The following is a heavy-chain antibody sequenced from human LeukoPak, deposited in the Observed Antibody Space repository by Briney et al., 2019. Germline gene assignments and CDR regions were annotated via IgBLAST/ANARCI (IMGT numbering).Heavy chain of an antibody. Sequence: GGSLRLSCAASGFTFDEYGMHWVRQAPGKGLEWVSGISWNSGSIACAASVKGRFTISRDNSKNTLYLQMNSLRAEDTAVYYCAKLSSTSGRGPFQHWGQGTLVTVSS. CDR2: ISWNSGSI. CDR1: GFTFDEYG. D-gene: IGHD2-2*01. V-gene: IGHV3-9*01. J-gene: IGHJ1*01. CDR3: AKLSSTSGRGPFQH.